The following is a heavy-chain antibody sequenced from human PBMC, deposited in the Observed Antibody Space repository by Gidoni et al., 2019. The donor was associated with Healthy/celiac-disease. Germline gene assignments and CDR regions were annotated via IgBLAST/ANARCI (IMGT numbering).Heavy chain of an antibody. V-gene: IGHV4-59*01. CDR3: ARERTIFGVDSYYYYGMDV. J-gene: IGHJ6*02. D-gene: IGHD3-3*01. CDR1: GGSISSYY. CDR2: IYYSGST. Sequence: QVQLQESGPGLVKPSETLSLTCPASGGSISSYYWSWIRQPPGKGLEWIGYIYYSGSTNYNPSLKSRVTISVDTSKNQFSLKLSSVTAADTAVYYCARERTIFGVDSYYYYGMDVWGQGTTVTVSS.